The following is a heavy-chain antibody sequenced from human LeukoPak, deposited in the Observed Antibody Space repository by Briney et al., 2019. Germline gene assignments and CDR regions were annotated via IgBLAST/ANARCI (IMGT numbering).Heavy chain of an antibody. J-gene: IGHJ6*02. Sequence: SETLSLTCTVSGGSISSGGYYWSWIRQHPGKGLEWIGYIYYSGSTYYNPSLKSRVTISVDTSKNQFPLKLSSVTAADTAVYYCARRPGDFWSGYYYGMDVWGQGTTVTVSS. CDR2: IYYSGST. CDR3: ARRPGDFWSGYYYGMDV. CDR1: GGSISSGGYY. V-gene: IGHV4-31*03. D-gene: IGHD3-3*01.